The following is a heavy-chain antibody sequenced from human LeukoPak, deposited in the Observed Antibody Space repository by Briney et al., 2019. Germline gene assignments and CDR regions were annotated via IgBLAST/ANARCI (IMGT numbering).Heavy chain of an antibody. J-gene: IGHJ3*01. D-gene: IGHD2-21*01. CDR1: GYTFINYD. Sequence: ASVKVSCKASGYTFINYDINWVRQATGQGLEWMGWMNPNSGGTKYIQKFQGRATMTRNTSITTAYMELSALTSEDTAVYYCAKDSPLIEEAIRWGRNVFDVWGQGTMVAVSS. CDR2: MNPNSGGT. CDR3: AKDSPLIEEAIRWGRNVFDV. V-gene: IGHV1-8*01.